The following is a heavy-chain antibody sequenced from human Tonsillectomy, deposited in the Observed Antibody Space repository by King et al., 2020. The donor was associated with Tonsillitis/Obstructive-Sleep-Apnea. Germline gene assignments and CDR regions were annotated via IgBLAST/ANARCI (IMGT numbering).Heavy chain of an antibody. J-gene: IGHJ4*02. Sequence: VQLVESGGGLVQPGGSLRLSCAASGFTVSSNYMSWVRQAPGKGLEWVSVIYSGGSTYYADSVKGRFTISRDNSKNTLYLQMYSLRAEDTAVYYCARSHSGYDGYFDYWGQGTLVTVSS. CDR3: ARSHSGYDGYFDY. CDR2: IYSGGST. D-gene: IGHD5-12*01. V-gene: IGHV3-66*01. CDR1: GFTVSSNY.